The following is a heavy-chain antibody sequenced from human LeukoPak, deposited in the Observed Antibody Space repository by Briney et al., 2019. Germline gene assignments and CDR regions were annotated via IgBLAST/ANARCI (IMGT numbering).Heavy chain of an antibody. D-gene: IGHD1-26*01. CDR1: GFTFSNYW. CDR2: INSDASST. V-gene: IGHV3-74*01. J-gene: IGHJ4*02. CDR3: ALIVGAADVDY. Sequence: GGSLRLSCVDSGFTFSNYWMHWVRQAPGKGLVWVSRINSDASSTRYADSVKGRFTISRDNAKNTLYLQMNSLRAEDTAVYYCALIVGAADVDYWGQGTLVTVSS.